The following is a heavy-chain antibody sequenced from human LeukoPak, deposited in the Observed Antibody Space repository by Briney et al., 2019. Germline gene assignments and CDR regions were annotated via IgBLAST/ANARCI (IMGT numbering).Heavy chain of an antibody. D-gene: IGHD3-22*01. J-gene: IGHJ4*02. V-gene: IGHV3-23*01. CDR2: ITGTYGNT. CDR3: AKNYDRGANDY. Sequence: PGGSLRLSCATSGFTFSNHTMSWVRQAPGKGLEWVSAITGTYGNTYYADSVKGRFTISRDKSKNMLYLQMNSLRAEDTALYYCAKNYDRGANDYWGQGTLVTVST. CDR1: GFTFSNHT.